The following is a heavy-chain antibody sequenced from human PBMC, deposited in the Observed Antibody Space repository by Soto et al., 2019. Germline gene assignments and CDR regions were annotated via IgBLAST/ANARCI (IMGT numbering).Heavy chain of an antibody. CDR2: IIPIFGTA. D-gene: IGHD2-15*01. CDR3: ARESRYCSGGSCYSLPGMDD. CDR1: GGTFSSYA. Sequence: QVQLVQSGAEVKKPGSSVKVSCKASGGTFSSYAISWVRQAPGQGLEWMGGIIPIFGTANYAQKFQGRVTITADDSTSTAYMELSSLRSEDTAVYYCARESRYCSGGSCYSLPGMDDWGQGTLVTVSS. J-gene: IGHJ4*02. V-gene: IGHV1-69*12.